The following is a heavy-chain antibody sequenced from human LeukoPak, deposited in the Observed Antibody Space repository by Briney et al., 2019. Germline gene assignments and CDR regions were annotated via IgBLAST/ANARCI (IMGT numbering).Heavy chain of an antibody. J-gene: IGHJ1*01. CDR2: INGDGSSI. D-gene: IGHD3-22*01. CDR1: GFTFSSYS. CDR3: ARDYDSSGYYSFQH. V-gene: IGHV3-74*01. Sequence: PGGSLRLSCAASGFTFSSYSMNWVRQAPGRGLVWVSRINGDGSSIRYADSVKGRFTNSRDNAKNTLYLQMNSLRAEDTAVYYCARDYDSSGYYSFQHWGQGTLVTVSS.